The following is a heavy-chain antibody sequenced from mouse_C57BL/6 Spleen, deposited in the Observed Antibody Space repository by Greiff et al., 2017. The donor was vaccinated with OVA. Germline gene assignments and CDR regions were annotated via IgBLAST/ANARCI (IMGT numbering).Heavy chain of an antibody. J-gene: IGHJ2*01. CDR3: TRSLGYEGYYFDY. V-gene: IGHV1-15*01. D-gene: IGHD2-2*01. Sequence: QVQLQQSGAELARPGASVTLSCKASGYTFTDYEMHWVKQTPVHGLEWIGAIDPETGGTAYNQKFKGKAILTADKSSSTAYMELRSLTSEDSAVYYCTRSLGYEGYYFDYWGQGTTLTVSS. CDR2: IDPETGGT. CDR1: GYTFTDYE.